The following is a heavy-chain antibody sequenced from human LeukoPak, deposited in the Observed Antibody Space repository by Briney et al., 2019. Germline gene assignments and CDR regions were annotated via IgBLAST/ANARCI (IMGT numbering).Heavy chain of an antibody. CDR2: IYYSGST. CDR3: ARKTMIVVVNWFDP. CDR1: GGSISSGDYY. Sequence: SETLSLTCTVSGGSISSGDYYWSWIRQPPGKGLEWIGYIYYSGSTYYNPSLKSRVTISVDTSKNQFSLKLSSVTAADTAVYYCARKTMIVVVNWFDPWGQGTLVTVSS. V-gene: IGHV4-30-4*01. D-gene: IGHD3-22*01. J-gene: IGHJ5*02.